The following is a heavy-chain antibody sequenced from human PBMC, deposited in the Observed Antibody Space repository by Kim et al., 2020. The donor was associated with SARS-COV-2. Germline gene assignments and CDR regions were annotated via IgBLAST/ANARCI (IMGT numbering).Heavy chain of an antibody. V-gene: IGHV1-3*01. CDR3: ARNEDY. Sequence: ASVKVSCKASGYTFTSYAFHWVRQAPGQRLEWMGWMDADNGNTKYSQKFQGRVTITRDTSASTAYMELSSLRSEDTAVYYCARNEDYWCQGTLVTVSA. CDR1: GYTFTSYA. J-gene: IGHJ4*02. CDR2: MDADNGNT.